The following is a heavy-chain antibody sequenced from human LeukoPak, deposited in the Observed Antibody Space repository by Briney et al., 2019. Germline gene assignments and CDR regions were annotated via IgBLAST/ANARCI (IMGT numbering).Heavy chain of an antibody. J-gene: IGHJ4*02. D-gene: IGHD6-19*01. V-gene: IGHV4-59*01. CDR2: IYYSGST. CDR1: GASISSDY. Sequence: SETLSLTCTVSGASISSDYWSWIRQPPGKGLEWMGCIYYSGSTKYKPSLKSLVTMSVDTSTHQFSLKLSSVTAADTAVYYCARGAGWYDYWGQGTLVTVSS. CDR3: ARGAGWYDY.